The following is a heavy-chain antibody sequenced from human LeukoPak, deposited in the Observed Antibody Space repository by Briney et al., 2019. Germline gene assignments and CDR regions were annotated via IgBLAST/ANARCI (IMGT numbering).Heavy chain of an antibody. D-gene: IGHD3-22*01. J-gene: IGHJ4*02. CDR2: IYYSGST. V-gene: IGHV4-59*01. CDR3: ARGGIYDSSGYYYLYFDY. Sequence: SETLSLTCTVSGGSISSYYWSWIRQPPGKGLEWIGYIYYSGSTNYNPSLKSRVTISVDTSKNQFSLKLSSVTAADTAVYYCARGGIYDSSGYYYLYFDYWGQGTLVTVSS. CDR1: GGSISSYY.